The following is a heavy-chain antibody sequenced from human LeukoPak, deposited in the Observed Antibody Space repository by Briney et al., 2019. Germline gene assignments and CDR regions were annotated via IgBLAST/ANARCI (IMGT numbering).Heavy chain of an antibody. J-gene: IGHJ4*02. CDR1: GFIFGEYA. V-gene: IGHV3-43*02. D-gene: IGHD3-10*01. CDR2: ISGHGTAT. Sequence: GRSLTLSCAASGFIFGEYAIHWVRPAPGEGLEWVSLISGHGTATYYSHTVKGRFTISRDKNKNSLYLQMSSLKTADTALYFCARDPDPASCYLVVLDFWGQGTLVTVSS. CDR3: ARDPDPASCYLVVLDF.